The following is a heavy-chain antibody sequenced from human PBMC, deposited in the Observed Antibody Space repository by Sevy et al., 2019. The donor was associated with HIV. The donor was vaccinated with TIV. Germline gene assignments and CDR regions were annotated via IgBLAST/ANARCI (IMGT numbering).Heavy chain of an antibody. Sequence: ASVKVSCKVSGYTLTELSMHWVRQAPGKGLGWMGGFDPEDGETIYAQKFQGRVTMTEDTSTDTAYMELSSLRSEDTAVYYWATDLKWLPPVWGQGTLVTVSS. J-gene: IGHJ4*02. V-gene: IGHV1-24*01. CDR3: ATDLKWLPPV. D-gene: IGHD3-22*01. CDR2: FDPEDGET. CDR1: GYTLTELS.